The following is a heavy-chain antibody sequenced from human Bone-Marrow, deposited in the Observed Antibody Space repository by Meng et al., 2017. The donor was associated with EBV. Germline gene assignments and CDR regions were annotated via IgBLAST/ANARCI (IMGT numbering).Heavy chain of an antibody. CDR3: ATQRRDTDWFDP. V-gene: IGHV4-34*01. CDR2: INNSGST. D-gene: IGHD6-25*01. Sequence: QLPPQQWGAGLLTPSEPLSLTCAVYGGSFSGYYWTWIRQPPGKGLEWIGEINNSGSTNYNPSLKSRVTISVDTSKNQFSLKLSSVTAADTAVYYCATQRRDTDWFDPWGQGTLVTVSS. CDR1: GGSFSGYY. J-gene: IGHJ5*02.